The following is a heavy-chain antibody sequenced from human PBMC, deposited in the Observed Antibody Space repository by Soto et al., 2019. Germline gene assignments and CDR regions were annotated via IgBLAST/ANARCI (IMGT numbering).Heavy chain of an antibody. V-gene: IGHV4-39*01. J-gene: IGHJ5*02. CDR3: ASLTYYYDSGFDP. CDR1: GGSISSSSYY. D-gene: IGHD3-22*01. CDR2: IYYSGST. Sequence: PSETLSLTCTVSGGSISSSSYYWGWIRQPPGKGLEWIGSIYYSGSTYYNPSLKSRVTISVDTSKNQFSLKLSSVTAADTAVYYCASLTYYYDSGFDPWGQGTLVTVS.